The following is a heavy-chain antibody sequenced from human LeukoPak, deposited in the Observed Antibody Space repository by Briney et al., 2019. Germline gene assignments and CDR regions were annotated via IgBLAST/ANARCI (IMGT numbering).Heavy chain of an antibody. CDR1: GGSFSGYY. J-gene: IGHJ5*02. D-gene: IGHD2-2*01. CDR2: INHSGST. V-gene: IGHV4-34*01. CDR3: ARVSCSSTSCYNWFDP. Sequence: SETLSLTCAVYGGSFSGYYWSWIRQPPGKGLEWIGEINHSGSTNYNPSLKSRVTISVDMSKNQFSLKLSSVTAADTAVYYCARVSCSSTSCYNWFDPWGQGTLVTVSS.